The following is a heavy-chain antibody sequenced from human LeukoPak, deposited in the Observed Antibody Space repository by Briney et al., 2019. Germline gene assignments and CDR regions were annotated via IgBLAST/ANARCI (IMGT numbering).Heavy chain of an antibody. J-gene: IGHJ4*02. CDR2: INPKTGGT. V-gene: IGHV1-2*02. D-gene: IGHD3-9*01. CDR1: GYTFTGYF. CDR3: ARGDILTGYYRAVDY. Sequence: ASVTVSCKTSGYTFTGYFMHWVRQAPGQGLEWMGWINPKTGGTDYAQKFQGRVTMTRDTSISTAYMELSRLRSDDTAVYYCARGDILTGYYRAVDYWGQGTLVTVSS.